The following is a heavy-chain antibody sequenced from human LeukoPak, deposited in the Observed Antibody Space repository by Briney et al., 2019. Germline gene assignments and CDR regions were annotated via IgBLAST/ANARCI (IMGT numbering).Heavy chain of an antibody. CDR2: IYTSGST. V-gene: IGHV4-4*07. J-gene: IGHJ4*02. CDR3: LTPEDSPPYSSSWNPDY. D-gene: IGHD6-13*01. Sequence: PAETLSLTCTVSGGSFSGYYRSWIRQPAGRGLEWIGRIYTSGSTTYNPSLKSRLTMSVGTSKNQFSLKLRSVTAADTAVYYCLTPEDSPPYSSSWNPDYWGQGTLVTVSS. CDR1: GGSFSGYY.